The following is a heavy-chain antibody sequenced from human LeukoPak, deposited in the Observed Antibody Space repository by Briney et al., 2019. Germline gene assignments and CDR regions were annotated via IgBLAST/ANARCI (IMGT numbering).Heavy chain of an antibody. CDR1: GDSISTSSYY. V-gene: IGHV4-39*01. Sequence: SETLSLTCTVSGDSISTSSYYWGWIRQPPGKGLEWIGTIYYSGSTYYNPSLTSRVTISVDTSKNQFTLKLSSVTAADTAVYYCARHKDYYYSYMDVWGKGTTVTISS. CDR2: IYYSGST. CDR3: ARHKDYYYSYMDV. J-gene: IGHJ6*03.